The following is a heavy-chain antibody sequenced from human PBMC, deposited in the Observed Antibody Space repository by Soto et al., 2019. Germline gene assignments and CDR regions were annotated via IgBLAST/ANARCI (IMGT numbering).Heavy chain of an antibody. D-gene: IGHD1-1*01. V-gene: IGHV3-74*01. J-gene: IGHJ5*02. Sequence: EVHLVESGGGLVQPGGSLRLSCAASGFTFSTYWMHWVRQAPGKGLVWVSRINADGTTTTYADSVKGRFTISRDNAKNPLYRQMNSQRAEDTAVYFCATVATNSYNWVGPWGQGTLVTISS. CDR3: ATVATNSYNWVGP. CDR1: GFTFSTYW. CDR2: INADGTTT.